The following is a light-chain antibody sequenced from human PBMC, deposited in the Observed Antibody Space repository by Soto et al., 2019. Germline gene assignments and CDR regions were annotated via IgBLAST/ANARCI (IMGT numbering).Light chain of an antibody. V-gene: IGKV3-11*01. Sequence: EIVLSHSPSTLSLSKGERATLSCSASQSVSSHLAWFQQRPGQAPRLLIYDASNRATGIPARFSGRGSGTDFTLTISSLEPEDFAVYYCQQRSIAITFGQGTRLEIK. J-gene: IGKJ5*01. CDR1: QSVSSH. CDR2: DAS. CDR3: QQRSIAIT.